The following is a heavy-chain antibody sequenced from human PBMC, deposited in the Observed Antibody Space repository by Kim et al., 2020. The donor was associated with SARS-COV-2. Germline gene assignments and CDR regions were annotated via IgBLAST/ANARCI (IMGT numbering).Heavy chain of an antibody. CDR2: IPFDGTNT. Sequence: GGSLRLSCAASGFNLSSYAMHWVRQAPGKGLEWVAVIPFDGTNTYYGDSVKGRFTISRDNSKNTLYLQMNSLRAEDTAFYYCVKVGTSSVRDWFDPWGQGTLVTVSS. CDR1: GFNLSSYA. CDR3: VKVGTSSVRDWFDP. V-gene: IGHV3-30*02. D-gene: IGHD2-2*01. J-gene: IGHJ5*02.